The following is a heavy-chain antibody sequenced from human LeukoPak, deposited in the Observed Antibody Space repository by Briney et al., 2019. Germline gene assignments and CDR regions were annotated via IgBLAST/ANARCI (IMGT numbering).Heavy chain of an antibody. D-gene: IGHD3-16*01. CDR2: TSFDETYK. CDR1: GFDFSTYG. J-gene: IGHJ6*02. V-gene: IGHV3-30*18. CDR3: AKDGVANYYAYSGMDV. Sequence: GGSVRLSCSASGFDFSTYGMHWVRQAPGKGLEWVAVTSFDETYKFYSDSVKGRFSISRDNSKNTLYLQMNSLSVEDTSIYFCAKDGVANYYAYSGMDVWGQGTTVTVSS.